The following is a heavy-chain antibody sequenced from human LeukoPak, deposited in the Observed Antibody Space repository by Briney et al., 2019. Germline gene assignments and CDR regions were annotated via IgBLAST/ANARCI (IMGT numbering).Heavy chain of an antibody. Sequence: ASVKVSCKASGYTFTGYYMHWVRQAPGQGLEWMGWINPNSGGTNCAQKFQGWVTMTRDTSISTAYMELSRLRSDDTAVYYCARTGRYCSGGSCYSGAGGAFDIWGRGTMVTVSS. D-gene: IGHD2-15*01. J-gene: IGHJ3*02. CDR2: INPNSGGT. CDR3: ARTGRYCSGGSCYSGAGGAFDI. CDR1: GYTFTGYY. V-gene: IGHV1-2*04.